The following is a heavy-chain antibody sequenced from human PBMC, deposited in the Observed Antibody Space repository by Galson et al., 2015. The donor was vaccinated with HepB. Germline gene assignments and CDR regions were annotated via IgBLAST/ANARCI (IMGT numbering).Heavy chain of an antibody. CDR1: GGSISSGSYY. J-gene: IGHJ3*02. CDR2: IYTSGST. Sequence: TLSLTCTVSGGSISSGSYYWSWIRQPAGKGLEWIGRIYTSGSTNYNPSLKSRVTISVDTSKNQFSLKLSSVTAADTAVYYCARGDTDDAFDIWGQGTMVTVSS. V-gene: IGHV4-61*02. D-gene: IGHD5-18*01. CDR3: ARGDTDDAFDI.